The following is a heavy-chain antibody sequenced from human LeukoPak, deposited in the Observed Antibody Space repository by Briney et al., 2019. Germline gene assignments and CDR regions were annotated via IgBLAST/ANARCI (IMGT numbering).Heavy chain of an antibody. CDR3: ARDRIVVVPAADYYYYYGMDV. V-gene: IGHV4-31*03. D-gene: IGHD2-2*01. CDR2: IYYSGST. J-gene: IGHJ6*02. Sequence: SETLSLTCTVSGGSISRGGYYRSWIRQHPGKGLEWIGYIYYSGSTYYNPSLKSRVTISVDTSKNQFSLKLSSVTAADTAVYYCARDRIVVVPAADYYYYYGMDVWGQGTTVTVSS. CDR1: GGSISRGGYY.